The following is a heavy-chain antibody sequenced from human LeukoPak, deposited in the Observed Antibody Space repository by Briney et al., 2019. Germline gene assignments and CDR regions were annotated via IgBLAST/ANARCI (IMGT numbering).Heavy chain of an antibody. Sequence: SETLSLTCTVSGGSISSYYWSWIRQPPGKGLEWIGYIYTSGSTNYNPSLKSRVTISVDTSKNQFSLKLSSVTAADTAVYYCAGGPPLNGELFYYYYMDVWGKGTTVTVSS. CDR3: AGGPPLNGELFYYYYMDV. J-gene: IGHJ6*03. CDR2: IYTSGST. V-gene: IGHV4-4*09. D-gene: IGHD3-10*01. CDR1: GGSISSYY.